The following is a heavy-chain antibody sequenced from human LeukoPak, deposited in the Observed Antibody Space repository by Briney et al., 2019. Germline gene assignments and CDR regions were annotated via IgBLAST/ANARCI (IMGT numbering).Heavy chain of an antibody. J-gene: IGHJ4*02. CDR1: GYTFTGYY. CDR2: INPNSGGT. CDR3: ARLAFGVVVVAATRDY. V-gene: IGHV1-2*06. Sequence: GVSVKVSCKASGYTFTGYYMHWVRQAPGQGLEWMGRINPNSGGTNYAQKFQGRVTMTRDTSISTAYMELSRLRSDDTAVYYCARLAFGVVVVAATRDYWGQGTLVTVSS. D-gene: IGHD2-15*01.